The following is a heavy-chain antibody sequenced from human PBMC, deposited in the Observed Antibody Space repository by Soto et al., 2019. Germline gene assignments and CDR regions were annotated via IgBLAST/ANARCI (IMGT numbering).Heavy chain of an antibody. CDR1: EYTFTGYY. Sequence: ASVRVSCKASEYTFTGYYMHWVRQAPGQGLEWLVWINSNSGGTNYAQKFQGWVTMTRDTSISTAYMELSRLRSDDTAVYYCARGGSLWFGELSAYYYCMDVWGQGTTVTVSS. V-gene: IGHV1-2*04. J-gene: IGHJ6*02. D-gene: IGHD3-10*01. CDR2: INSNSGGT. CDR3: ARGGSLWFGELSAYYYCMDV.